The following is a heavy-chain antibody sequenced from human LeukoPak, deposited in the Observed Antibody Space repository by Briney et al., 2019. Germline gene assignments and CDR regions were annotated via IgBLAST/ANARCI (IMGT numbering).Heavy chain of an antibody. V-gene: IGHV4-59*01. CDR2: IYYSGST. D-gene: IGHD3-10*01. CDR3: ARSQVWFGELYFAY. Sequence: SETLSLTCTVSGGSISSYYWSWIRQPPGKGVEGMGYIYYSGSTNYTPSLKSRVTISVDTSKNQFSLKLSSVTAADTAVYYCARSQVWFGELYFAYWGQGTLVTVSS. CDR1: GGSISSYY. J-gene: IGHJ4*02.